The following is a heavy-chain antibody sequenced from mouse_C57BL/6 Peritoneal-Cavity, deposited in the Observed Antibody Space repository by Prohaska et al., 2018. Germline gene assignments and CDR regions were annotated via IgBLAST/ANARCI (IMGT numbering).Heavy chain of an antibody. CDR2: IRLKSDNYAT. CDR1: LFTFSNYW. CDR3: KGSY. V-gene: IGHV6-3*01. J-gene: IGHJ2*01. Sequence: GDGLVQPGRSMKFSFLASLFTFSNYWINFVCQSPDTWPDWVAQIRLKSDNYATHYAESVKGRFTISRDDSKSSVYLQMNNLRAEDTGIYYCKGSYWGQGTTLTVSS.